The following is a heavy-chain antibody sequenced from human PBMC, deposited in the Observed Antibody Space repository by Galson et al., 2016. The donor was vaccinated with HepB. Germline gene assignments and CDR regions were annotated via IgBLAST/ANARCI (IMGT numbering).Heavy chain of an antibody. Sequence: SCTVSGDSVSSDHYLWSWIRQPPGKGLEWIGYVVYIGSTSYNPSLKSRVTISIDTSKNQFSLRLSSVTAADTALYYCAREAYGSYSNGYFHHWGQGTLVAVSS. J-gene: IGHJ1*01. CDR3: AREAYGSYSNGYFHH. V-gene: IGHV4-61*01. D-gene: IGHD6-19*01. CDR1: GDSVSSDHYL. CDR2: VVYIGST.